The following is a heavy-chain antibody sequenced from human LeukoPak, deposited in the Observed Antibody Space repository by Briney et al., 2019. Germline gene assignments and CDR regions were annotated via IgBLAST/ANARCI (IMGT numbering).Heavy chain of an antibody. CDR2: IYYSGST. V-gene: IGHV4-59*12. CDR3: ARLVHTRGYSYGYYYYYMDV. J-gene: IGHJ6*03. D-gene: IGHD5-18*01. CDR1: GGSISSYY. Sequence: PSETLSLTCTVSGGSISSYYWSWIRQPPGKGLEWIGNIYYSGSTNYNPSLKSRVTISVDTSKNQFSLKLSSVTAADTAVYYCARLVHTRGYSYGYYYYYMDVWGKGTTVTVSS.